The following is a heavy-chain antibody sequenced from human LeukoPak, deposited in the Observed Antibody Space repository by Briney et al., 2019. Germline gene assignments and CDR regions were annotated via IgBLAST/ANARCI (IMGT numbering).Heavy chain of an antibody. J-gene: IGHJ4*02. CDR3: ARAGDSWNLA. V-gene: IGHV1-2*02. CDR2: INPNSGGT. Sequence: ASVKVSCKASVYPFPGYYMHWVRQAPGQGLEWMGWINPNSGGTNYAQDFHGRVTMTSDTSIITASMELSRLRSDGTAVYYCARAGDSWNLAGGQGTLVTVSS. D-gene: IGHD1-7*01. CDR1: VYPFPGYY.